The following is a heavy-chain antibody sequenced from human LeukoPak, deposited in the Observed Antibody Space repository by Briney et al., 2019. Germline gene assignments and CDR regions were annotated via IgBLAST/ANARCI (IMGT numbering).Heavy chain of an antibody. CDR2: ISGSGGST. J-gene: IGHJ4*02. V-gene: IGHV3-23*01. Sequence: GGSLRLSCAASGFTFSSYAMSWVRQAPGKGLEWVSAISGSGGSTYYADSVKGRFTISRDNSKNTLYLQMNSLRAEDTAVYYCAKVGGYSSSWYYFDYWGQGTLVTVSS. CDR1: GFTFSSYA. CDR3: AKVGGYSSSWYYFDY. D-gene: IGHD6-13*01.